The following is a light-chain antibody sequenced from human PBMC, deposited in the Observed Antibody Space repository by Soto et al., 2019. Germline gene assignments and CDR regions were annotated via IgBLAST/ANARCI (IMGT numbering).Light chain of an antibody. CDR1: QSVSNK. V-gene: IGKV3-15*01. J-gene: IGKJ1*01. CDR2: AAA. CDR3: QQYNNWPPWT. Sequence: EVVMRQSPATLSVSPGETATLSCRASQSVSNKLAWYQQRPGQAPRLLIYAAATRATGIPDRFSGSGSGREFTLTISSLQSEDFAVYYCQQYNNWPPWTFGQGNKVEVK.